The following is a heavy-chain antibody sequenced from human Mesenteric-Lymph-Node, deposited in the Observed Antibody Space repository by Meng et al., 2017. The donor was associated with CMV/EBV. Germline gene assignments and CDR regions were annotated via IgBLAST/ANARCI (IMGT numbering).Heavy chain of an antibody. CDR1: GFTFSTYT. CDR3: ARDLLRYFDFYGMDV. D-gene: IGHD3-9*01. V-gene: IGHV3-30*04. J-gene: IGHJ6*02. CDR2: MSHDGTNR. Sequence: GGSLRLSCAASGFTFSTYTMHWVRQAPGKGLEWVAVMSHDGTNRYYADSVQGRLTISRDNSMNTLYLQMNSLRAEDTAVYYSARDLLRYFDFYGMDVWGQGTTVTVSS.